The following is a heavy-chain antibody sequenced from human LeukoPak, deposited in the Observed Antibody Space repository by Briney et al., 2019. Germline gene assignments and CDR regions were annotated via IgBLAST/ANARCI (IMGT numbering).Heavy chain of an antibody. D-gene: IGHD3-22*01. CDR1: GGSISSYY. Sequence: TETLSLTCTVSGGSISSYYWSWIRQPPGKGLEWIGYIYYSGSTNYNPSLKSRVTISVDTSKNQFSLKLSSVTAADTAVYYCARRNYYDSSAPFDPWGQGTLVTVSS. V-gene: IGHV4-59*01. CDR3: ARRNYYDSSAPFDP. J-gene: IGHJ5*02. CDR2: IYYSGST.